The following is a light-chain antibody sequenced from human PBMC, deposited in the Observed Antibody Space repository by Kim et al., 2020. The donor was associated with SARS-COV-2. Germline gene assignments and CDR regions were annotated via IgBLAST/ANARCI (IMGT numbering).Light chain of an antibody. CDR2: DNN. CDR1: SSNIGTNY. CDR3: GTWDNSLSTGV. J-gene: IGLJ3*02. Sequence: GQKVTLSCSGSSSNIGTNYVSWYQQLPGTAPKLLIYDNNERPSAIPDRFSGSRSGTSATLDIIGLQTGDEADYYCGTWDNSLSTGVFGGGTQLTVL. V-gene: IGLV1-51*01.